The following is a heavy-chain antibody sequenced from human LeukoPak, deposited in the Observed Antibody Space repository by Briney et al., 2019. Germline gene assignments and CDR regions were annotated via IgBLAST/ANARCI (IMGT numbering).Heavy chain of an antibody. CDR2: FHPEDGET. CDR3: TTGKIYCSTTSCSDDY. J-gene: IGHJ4*02. D-gene: IGHD2-2*01. CDR1: GDTLTALS. Sequence: GASVTVSCMVSGDTLTALSMHWVRQAPGKGLEWMGGFHPEDGETIYAQKFRGRVTMTEDTSTDTAYMELSSLRSDDTAVYYCTTGKIYCSTTSCSDDYWGQGTLVTVSS. V-gene: IGHV1-24*01.